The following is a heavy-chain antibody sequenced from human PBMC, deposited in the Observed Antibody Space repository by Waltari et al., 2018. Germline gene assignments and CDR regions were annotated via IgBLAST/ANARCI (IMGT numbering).Heavy chain of an antibody. CDR3: AHTHWEITAAGNYYYYGMDV. V-gene: IGHV2-5*01. CDR2: IYWNDDK. D-gene: IGHD6-13*01. Sequence: QITLKESGPTLVKPTQTLTLTCTFSGFSLSTSGVRVGWIRQPPGKALEWLALIYWNDDKRYSPTLNSRLTITKDTSKNQVVRTMTNMDPVDTATYYCAHTHWEITAAGNYYYYGMDVWGQGTTVTVSS. J-gene: IGHJ6*02. CDR1: GFSLSTSGVR.